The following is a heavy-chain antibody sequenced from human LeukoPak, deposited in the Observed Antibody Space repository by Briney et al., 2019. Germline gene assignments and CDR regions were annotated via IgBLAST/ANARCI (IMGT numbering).Heavy chain of an antibody. CDR2: ISNSGDST. V-gene: IGHV3-23*01. Sequence: GGSLRLSCAASGFTFTTYAMSWVRLAPGEGLEWVSGISNSGDSTYYSDSLKGRFTISRDNSKNTLHLQMSNLRADDTALYYCVKDRCDGATCPEVWGQGTLVTVSS. D-gene: IGHD2-21*01. CDR1: GFTFTTYA. J-gene: IGHJ4*02. CDR3: VKDRCDGATCPEV.